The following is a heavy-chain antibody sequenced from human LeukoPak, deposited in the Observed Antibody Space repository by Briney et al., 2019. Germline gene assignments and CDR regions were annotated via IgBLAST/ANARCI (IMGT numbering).Heavy chain of an antibody. V-gene: IGHV1-69*05. CDR2: IIPIFGTA. Sequence: SVKVSCKASGGTFSSYAISWVRQAPGQGLEWMGGIIPIFGTANYAQKFQGRVTMTTDTSTSTAYMELRSLRSDDTAVYYCARDGYSGSYLAGDAFDIWGQGTMVTVSS. D-gene: IGHD1-26*01. CDR3: ARDGYSGSYLAGDAFDI. CDR1: GGTFSSYA. J-gene: IGHJ3*02.